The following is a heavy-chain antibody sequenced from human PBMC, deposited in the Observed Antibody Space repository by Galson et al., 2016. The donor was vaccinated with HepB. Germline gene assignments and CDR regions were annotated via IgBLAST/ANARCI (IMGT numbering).Heavy chain of an antibody. D-gene: IGHD1-1*01. V-gene: IGHV2-5*01. CDR2: VHWNDDN. CDR3: AHRIGHWNDLFDY. Sequence: PALVKPTQTLTLTCSFSGFSLTTSGVGVGWIRQRPGKALEWLALVHWNDDNRFNPSLRRRLTVAKDTSKNLVILAMSNVDPEDTATYYCAHRIGHWNDLFDYWGQGAPVIVSS. CDR1: GFSLTTSGVG. J-gene: IGHJ4*02.